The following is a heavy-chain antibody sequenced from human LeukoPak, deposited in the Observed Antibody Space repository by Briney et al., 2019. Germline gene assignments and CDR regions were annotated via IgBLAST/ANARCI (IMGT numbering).Heavy chain of an antibody. CDR1: GFTFSNYW. Sequence: GGSLRLSCAASGFTFSNYWMSWVRQAPGRGLEWVANIDQDGSEKYYVDSVKGRFTISRDNSKNTLYLQMNSLRAEDTAIYFCAKDGWGGSSWTPFDYWGQGTLVTVSS. J-gene: IGHJ4*02. CDR2: IDQDGSEK. D-gene: IGHD6-13*01. V-gene: IGHV3-7*05. CDR3: AKDGWGGSSWTPFDY.